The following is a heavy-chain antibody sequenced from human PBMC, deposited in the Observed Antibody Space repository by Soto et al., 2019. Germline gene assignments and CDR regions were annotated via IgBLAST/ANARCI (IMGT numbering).Heavy chain of an antibody. D-gene: IGHD6-25*01. CDR3: AREGHSRGYGAYLPH. Sequence: QVQLVESGGGVVQPGRSLRLSCAASEFIFSSYGMHWVRQAPGKGLEWVAVISSDGSVKYYADSVKGRFTISRDNSKNTLYLQMNSLRTEDTAVYHCAREGHSRGYGAYLPHWGQGTLVTVSS. CDR1: EFIFSSYG. J-gene: IGHJ1*01. V-gene: IGHV3-30*03. CDR2: ISSDGSVK.